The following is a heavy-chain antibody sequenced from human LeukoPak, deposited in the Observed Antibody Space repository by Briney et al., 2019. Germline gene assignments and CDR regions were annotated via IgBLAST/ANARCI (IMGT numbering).Heavy chain of an antibody. CDR3: AKDFGKNLGGPGY. J-gene: IGHJ4*02. CDR2: ISGNGGRT. V-gene: IGHV3-23*01. D-gene: IGHD3-10*01. Sequence: GGSLRLSCAASGFTFSTYTMAWVRQAPGGGLEWVSGISGNGGRTYYADSVKGRFAISRDDSKSTLYLQMNSLRGEDTAVYYCAKDFGKNLGGPGYWGRGTLVIVSS. CDR1: GFTFSTYT.